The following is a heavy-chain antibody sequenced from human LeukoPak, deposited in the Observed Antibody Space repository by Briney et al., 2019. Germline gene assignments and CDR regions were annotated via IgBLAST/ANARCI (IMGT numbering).Heavy chain of an antibody. Sequence: GGSLRLSCAASGFTYCSYYMIWVRHAPGGGGEWGRNIKQDGSEKYYVDSVKGRFTISRDNAKNSLYLQMNSLRAEDTAVYYCAREGLAGENFDYWGQGTLVTVSS. CDR3: AREGLAGENFDY. J-gene: IGHJ4*02. CDR2: IKQDGSEK. CDR1: GFTYCSYY. V-gene: IGHV3-7*01. D-gene: IGHD3-10*01.